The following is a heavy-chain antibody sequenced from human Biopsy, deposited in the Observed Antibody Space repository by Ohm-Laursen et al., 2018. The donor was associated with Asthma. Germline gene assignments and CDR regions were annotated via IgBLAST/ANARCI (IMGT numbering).Heavy chain of an antibody. Sequence: PSQTLSLTCIVSGDAMSTSGSYWGWIRQSPGKGLEWIGSIYYSGRTYYNPSLESRVTISADTSKNHFSLKVTSVTAAGTAVYYCARAVSSSSYWYFDLWGRGDLVTVSS. CDR1: GDAMSTSGSY. V-gene: IGHV4-39*02. D-gene: IGHD6-6*01. CDR3: ARAVSSSSYWYFDL. CDR2: IYYSGRT. J-gene: IGHJ2*01.